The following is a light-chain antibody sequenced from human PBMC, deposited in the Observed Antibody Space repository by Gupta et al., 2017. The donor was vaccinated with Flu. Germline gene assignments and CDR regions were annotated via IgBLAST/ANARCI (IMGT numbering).Light chain of an antibody. Sequence: SAICWTGICSGVGGCDYVSWYHQTAGTAPELLIFEVSSRHSGITDRFSGSKSGTTASVTISGLQEEEEAYYYCRSETTTNNVVVFGGGTKLTVL. CDR1: CSGVGGCDY. CDR3: RSETTTNNVVV. V-gene: IGLV2-14*01. CDR2: EVS. J-gene: IGLJ2*01.